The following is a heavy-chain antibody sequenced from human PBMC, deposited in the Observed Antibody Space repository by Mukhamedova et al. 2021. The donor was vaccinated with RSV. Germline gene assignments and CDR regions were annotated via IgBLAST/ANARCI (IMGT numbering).Heavy chain of an antibody. D-gene: IGHD6-19*01. J-gene: IGHJ3*02. CDR2: ISYDGSNK. CDR3: ASSGYSSGWYDAFDI. CDR1: SYA. V-gene: IGHV3-30*04. Sequence: SYAMHWVRQAPGKGLEWVAVISYDGSNKYYADSVKGRFTISRDNSKNTLYLQMNSLRAEDTSVYYCASSGYSSGWYDAFDIWGQG.